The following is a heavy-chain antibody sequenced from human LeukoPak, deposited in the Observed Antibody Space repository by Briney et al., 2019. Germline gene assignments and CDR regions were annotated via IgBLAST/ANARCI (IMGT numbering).Heavy chain of an antibody. CDR2: ISSSSSYI. V-gene: IGHV3-21*01. CDR3: ARDLVITV. Sequence: GGSLRLSCAASGFTFNNFWMNWVRQAPGKGLEWVSSISSSSSYIYYADSVKGRFTISRDNAKNSLYLQMNSLRAEDTAVYYCARDLVITVWGQGTLVTVSS. J-gene: IGHJ4*02. CDR1: GFTFNNFW. D-gene: IGHD3-22*01.